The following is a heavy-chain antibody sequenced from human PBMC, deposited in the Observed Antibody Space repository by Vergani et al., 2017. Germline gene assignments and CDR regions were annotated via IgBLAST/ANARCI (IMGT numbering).Heavy chain of an antibody. Sequence: QVQLVQSGAEVKKPGASVKVSCKASGYTFTGYYMHWVRQAPGQGLEWMGWINPNSGGTNYAQKFQGRVTMTRDTSISTDYMELSRLRSDDTAVYYCASGIAVGGGGGKPDYWGQGTLVTVSS. V-gene: IGHV1-2*02. CDR2: INPNSGGT. CDR3: ASGIAVGGGGGKPDY. D-gene: IGHD6-19*01. CDR1: GYTFTGYY. J-gene: IGHJ4*02.